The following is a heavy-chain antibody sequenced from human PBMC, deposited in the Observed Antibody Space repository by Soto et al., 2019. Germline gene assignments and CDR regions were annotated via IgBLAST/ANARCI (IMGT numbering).Heavy chain of an antibody. CDR3: ARKLNGGTYEGVFDI. D-gene: IGHD1-26*01. CDR1: GGSISTNNW. CDR2: IHHGGST. Sequence: QVQLQESGPGLVKPSGTLSLTCAVSGGSISTNNWWSWVRQPSGKGLEWIGEIHHGGSTNYNPSLKSRATISVDKSKNQFSLKLTSVTAADTAVYYCARKLNGGTYEGVFDIWGQGTVVTVSS. J-gene: IGHJ3*02. V-gene: IGHV4-4*02.